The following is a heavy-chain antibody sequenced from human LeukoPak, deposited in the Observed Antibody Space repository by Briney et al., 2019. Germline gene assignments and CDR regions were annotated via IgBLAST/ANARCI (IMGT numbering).Heavy chain of an antibody. Sequence: GGSLRLSCTASGFTFSTYGMHWVRQAPGKGLEWVAVMSFDGSDKYYADSVKGRFTISRDNSKNTPYLQMNSLRAEDTAVYYCAKADCSTTSCYFDPWGQGTLVTVSS. J-gene: IGHJ5*02. V-gene: IGHV3-30*18. D-gene: IGHD2-2*01. CDR3: AKADCSTTSCYFDP. CDR1: GFTFSTYG. CDR2: MSFDGSDK.